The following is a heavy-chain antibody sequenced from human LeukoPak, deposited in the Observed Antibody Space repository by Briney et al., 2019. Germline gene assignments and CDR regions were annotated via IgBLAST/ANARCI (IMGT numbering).Heavy chain of an antibody. V-gene: IGHV1-2*06. CDR1: GYTFTDYY. CDR3: ARVGEDFWSGYYWFDP. CDR2: VDPEDGET. D-gene: IGHD3-3*01. J-gene: IGHJ5*02. Sequence: ASVKVSCKASGYTFTDYYMHWVQQAPGKGLEWMGRVDPEDGETIYAEKFQGRVTMTRDTSISTAYMELSRLRSDDTAVYYCARVGEDFWSGYYWFDPWGQGTLVTVSS.